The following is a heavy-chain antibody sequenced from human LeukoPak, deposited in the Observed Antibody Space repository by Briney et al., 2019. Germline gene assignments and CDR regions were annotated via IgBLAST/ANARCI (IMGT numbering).Heavy chain of an antibody. CDR1: GYSISSGYY. CDR3: AGGENNYGSGRSYFDY. Sequence: PSETLSLTCAVSGYSISSGYYWGWIRQPPGKGLGWIGSIYHSGSTYYNPSLKSRVTISVDTSKNQFPLKLSSVTAADTAAYYCAGGENNYGSGRSYFDYWGQGTLVTVSS. D-gene: IGHD3-10*01. J-gene: IGHJ4*02. V-gene: IGHV4-38-2*01. CDR2: IYHSGST.